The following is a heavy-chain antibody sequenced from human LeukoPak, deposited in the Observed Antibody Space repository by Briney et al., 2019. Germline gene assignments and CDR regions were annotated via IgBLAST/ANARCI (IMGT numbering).Heavy chain of an antibody. Sequence: RGSLRLSCAASGFTFSDYYMSWIRQAPGKGLEWVSYISSSGSTIYYADSVKGRFTISRDNAKNSLYLQMNSLRAEDTAVYYCARRSCSGGSCYDYWGQGTLVTVSS. D-gene: IGHD2-15*01. CDR3: ARRSCSGGSCYDY. CDR2: ISSSGSTI. J-gene: IGHJ4*02. V-gene: IGHV3-11*01. CDR1: GFTFSDYY.